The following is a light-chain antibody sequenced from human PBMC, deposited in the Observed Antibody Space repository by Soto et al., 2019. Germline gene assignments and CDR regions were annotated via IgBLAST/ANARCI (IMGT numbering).Light chain of an antibody. Sequence: DIPMSQSPCTLSASEGDRVTITCRASQSISSWLAWYQQKPGKAPKLLIYDASSLESGVPSRFSGSGSETEFTLTISGLQPGDSATYYCQQYNSYSPTFGQGTNVDNK. CDR1: QSISSW. CDR3: QQYNSYSPT. J-gene: IGKJ1*01. CDR2: DAS. V-gene: IGKV1-5*01.